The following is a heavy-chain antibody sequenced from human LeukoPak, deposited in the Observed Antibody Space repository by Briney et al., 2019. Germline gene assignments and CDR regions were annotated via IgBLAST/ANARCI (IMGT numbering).Heavy chain of an antibody. CDR2: ISGSGGST. Sequence: SGGSLRLSCAASGFAFSSYAMSWVRQAPGKGLEWVSAISGSGGSTYYADSVKGRFTISRDNSKNTLYLQMNSLRAEDTAVYYCAKVTRIAVAPHYFDYWGQGTLVTVSS. CDR3: AKVTRIAVAPHYFDY. D-gene: IGHD6-19*01. V-gene: IGHV3-23*01. J-gene: IGHJ4*02. CDR1: GFAFSSYA.